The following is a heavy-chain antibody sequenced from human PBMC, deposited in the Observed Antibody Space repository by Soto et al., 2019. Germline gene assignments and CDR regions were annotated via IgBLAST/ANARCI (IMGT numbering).Heavy chain of an antibody. CDR2: SNWNSGSI. Sequence: EVQLVESGGGLVQPGRSLRLSCAASGFTFDDYAMHWVRQVPGKGLEWVSGSNWNSGSIGYADSVKGRLAISRDNAKNSLHLQMNSLRAEDTAFYYCVKDESINWYSGHFRHWGQGTLVTVSS. D-gene: IGHD6-13*01. V-gene: IGHV3-9*01. J-gene: IGHJ1*01. CDR3: VKDESINWYSGHFRH. CDR1: GFTFDDYA.